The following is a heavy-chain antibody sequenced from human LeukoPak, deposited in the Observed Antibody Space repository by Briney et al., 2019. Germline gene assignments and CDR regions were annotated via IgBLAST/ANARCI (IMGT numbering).Heavy chain of an antibody. D-gene: IGHD3-16*01. V-gene: IGHV3-30*04. Sequence: PGGSLGLSCAASGFTFSSYAMHWVRQAPGKGLEWVAVISYDGSNKYYADSVKGRFTISRDNSKNTLYLQMNSLRAEDTAVYYCARDSPLASYFDYWGQGTLVTVSS. CDR3: ARDSPLASYFDY. J-gene: IGHJ4*02. CDR1: GFTFSSYA. CDR2: ISYDGSNK.